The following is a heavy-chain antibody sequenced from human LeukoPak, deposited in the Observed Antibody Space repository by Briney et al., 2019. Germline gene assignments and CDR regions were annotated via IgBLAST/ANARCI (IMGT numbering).Heavy chain of an antibody. J-gene: IGHJ6*02. CDR2: IKQDGSEK. V-gene: IGHV3-7*01. CDR3: ARAQYDSSGYPYYYGTDV. D-gene: IGHD3-22*01. CDR1: GFTFSSYW. Sequence: GGSLRLSCAASGFTFSSYWMSWVRQAPGKGLEWVANIKQDGSEKYYVDSVKGRFTISRDNAKNSLYLQMNSLRAEDTAVYYCARAQYDSSGYPYYYGTDVWGQGTTVTVSS.